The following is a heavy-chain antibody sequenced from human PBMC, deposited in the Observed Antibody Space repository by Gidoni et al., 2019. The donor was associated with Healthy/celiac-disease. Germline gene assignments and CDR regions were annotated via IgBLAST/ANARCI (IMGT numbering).Heavy chain of an antibody. CDR1: GYTFTSYY. CDR3: ARGPPTYYYDSSGFNWFDP. V-gene: IGHV1-46*01. D-gene: IGHD3-22*01. CDR2: INPSGGST. J-gene: IGHJ5*02. Sequence: QVQLVQSGAEVKKPGASVKVSCKASGYTFTSYYMHWVRQAPGQGLEWMGIINPSGGSTSYAQKFQGRVTMTRDTSTSTVYMELSSLRSEDTAVYYCARGPPTYYYDSSGFNWFDPWGQGTLVTVSS.